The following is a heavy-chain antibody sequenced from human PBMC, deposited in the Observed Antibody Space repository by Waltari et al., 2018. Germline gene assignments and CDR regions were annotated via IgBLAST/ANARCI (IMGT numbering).Heavy chain of an antibody. CDR2: ISAYNGNT. CDR1: GYSFTSKG. J-gene: IGHJ4*02. D-gene: IGHD2-2*03. CDR3: ARNDPYWIDPYFDY. Sequence: QVQLVQSGAEVKRPGASVKVSCKASGYSFTSKGFNWVRQAPGQGLEWMGWISAYNGNTKYAQKFQGRVTMTADTSTSTAYMELRSLRSDDTAVYYCARNDPYWIDPYFDYWGQGTLVTVSS. V-gene: IGHV1-18*01.